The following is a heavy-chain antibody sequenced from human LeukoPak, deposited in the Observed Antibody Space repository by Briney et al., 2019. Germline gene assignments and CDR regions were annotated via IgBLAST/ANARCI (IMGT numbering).Heavy chain of an antibody. CDR3: ARDPYSGNYGDYYYYYMDV. J-gene: IGHJ6*03. Sequence: SGGSLRLSCAASGFTFSSYEMNWVRQAPGKGLEWVSYISSGGSGSTIYYADSVKGRFTISRDNAKSSLYLQMNSLRDEDTAVYYCARDPYSGNYGDYYYYYMDVWGKGTTVTISS. CDR2: ISSGGSGSTI. D-gene: IGHD1-26*01. CDR1: GFTFSSYE. V-gene: IGHV3-48*03.